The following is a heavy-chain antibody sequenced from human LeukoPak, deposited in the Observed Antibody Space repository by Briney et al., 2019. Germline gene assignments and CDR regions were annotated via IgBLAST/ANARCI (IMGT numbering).Heavy chain of an antibody. Sequence: ASVKLCYSPAGAPFSRYAISSWAGSAGQGLEWWGGFLPIFGIAIYTQKFLGRVTITTEESTTTAYMEPSSMRSEDTAVYYCARASGYCSSTGFHIGRYYYYMDVWGKGTTVTASS. D-gene: IGHD2-2*03. J-gene: IGHJ6*03. V-gene: IGHV1-69*05. CDR1: GAPFSRYA. CDR3: ARASGYCSSTGFHIGRYYYYMDV. CDR2: FLPIFGIA.